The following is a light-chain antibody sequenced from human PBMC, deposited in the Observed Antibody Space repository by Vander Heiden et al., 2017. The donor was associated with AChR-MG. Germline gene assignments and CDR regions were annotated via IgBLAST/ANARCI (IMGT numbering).Light chain of an antibody. CDR2: DVN. J-gene: IGLJ3*02. CDR1: SSDVGDYSY. V-gene: IGLV2-11*01. CDR3: SSYSGSYTVL. Sequence: QSALTQPRSVSGSPGQSVTISCTGTSSDVGDYSYVSWYQQNPGRAPKLLIYDVNQRPSGVPDRFSGSKSGNTASLTIYGLQTDDEGEYYCSSYSGSYTVLFGGGTKLTVL.